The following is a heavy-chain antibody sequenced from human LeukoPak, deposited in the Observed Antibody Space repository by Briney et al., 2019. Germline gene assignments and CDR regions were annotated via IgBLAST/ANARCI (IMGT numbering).Heavy chain of an antibody. CDR2: IYSGGST. V-gene: IGHV3-53*01. Sequence: GGSLRLSCAASGFTVSSNYMSWVRQAPGKGLEWVSVIYSGGSTYYADSVKGRFTISRDNSKNMLYLQMNSLRAEDTAVYYCARRLRTVTRFSDYWGQGTLVTVSS. CDR1: GFTVSSNY. J-gene: IGHJ4*02. CDR3: ARRLRTVTRFSDY. D-gene: IGHD4-17*01.